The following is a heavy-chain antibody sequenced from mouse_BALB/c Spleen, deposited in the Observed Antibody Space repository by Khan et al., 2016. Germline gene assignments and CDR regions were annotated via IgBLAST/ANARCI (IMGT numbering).Heavy chain of an antibody. Sequence: EVQLVESGPGLVKPSQSLSLTCTVTGYSITSDYAWNWIRQFPGNKLEWMGYIGYSGSTSYNPSLKSRISITRDTSKNQFFLQLNSVATEDTATYYCARYDYDRGYFDYWGQGTTLTVSS. J-gene: IGHJ2*01. V-gene: IGHV3-2*02. CDR3: ARYDYDRGYFDY. D-gene: IGHD2-4*01. CDR2: IGYSGST. CDR1: GYSITSDYA.